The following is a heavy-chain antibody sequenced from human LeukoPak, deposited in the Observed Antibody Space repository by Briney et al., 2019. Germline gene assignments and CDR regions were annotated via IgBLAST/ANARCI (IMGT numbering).Heavy chain of an antibody. D-gene: IGHD3-10*02. V-gene: IGHV3-23*01. Sequence: GGSLRLSCAASGITFSTYPMIWVRQVPGKGLEWVSVIFGDSKEIHYADSVKGRFTISRDNSKNTLFLQMNSLRPEDTAVYYCANYVQRLAPSDYWGQGTLVTVSS. CDR3: ANYVQRLAPSDY. CDR1: GITFSTYP. CDR2: IFGDSKEI. J-gene: IGHJ4*02.